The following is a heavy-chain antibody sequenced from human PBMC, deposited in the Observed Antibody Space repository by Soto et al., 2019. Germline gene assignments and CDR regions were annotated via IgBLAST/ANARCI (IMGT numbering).Heavy chain of an antibody. CDR1: GGSFSTYA. CDR3: ARAMQSTAGTVDYYYGMDV. CDR2: VIPVFGTA. Sequence: QVQLVQSGAEVKRPGSSVTVSCKSSGGSFSTYAISWVRQAPGQGLEWLGGVIPVFGTASYSQKFQGRLTITADESTTTVYMYLSSLKSADTATYYCARAMQSTAGTVDYYYGMDVWGQGTAVTVPS. J-gene: IGHJ6*02. D-gene: IGHD1-1*01. V-gene: IGHV1-69*01.